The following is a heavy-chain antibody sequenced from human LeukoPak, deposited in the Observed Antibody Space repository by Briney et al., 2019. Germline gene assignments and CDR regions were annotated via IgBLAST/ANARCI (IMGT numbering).Heavy chain of an antibody. Sequence: SETLSLTCTVSSGSISTSNYYWGWVRQPPGKGLEWIGSIYYSGSTYYNPSLKSRVTISVDTSKNQFSLKLSSVTAADTAVYYCARGGPLYCSGGSCYSRPEGEYFDYWGQGTLVTVSS. CDR1: SGSISTSNYY. CDR3: ARGGPLYCSGGSCYSRPEGEYFDY. J-gene: IGHJ4*02. V-gene: IGHV4-39*07. D-gene: IGHD2-15*01. CDR2: IYYSGST.